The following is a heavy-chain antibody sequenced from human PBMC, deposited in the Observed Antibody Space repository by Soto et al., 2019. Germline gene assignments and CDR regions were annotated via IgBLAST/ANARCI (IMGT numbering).Heavy chain of an antibody. V-gene: IGHV3-33*01. Sequence: QVQLVESGGGVVQPGRSLRLSCAASGFTFSSYGMHWVRQAPDKGLEWVAVIWYDGTNKYYTDSVKGRFTISRDNSKNTLYLQMNSLRAEDTAVYYCARDRGAVAGTRYYYGMDVWGQGTTVTVSS. CDR2: IWYDGTNK. CDR1: GFTFSSYG. J-gene: IGHJ6*02. CDR3: ARDRGAVAGTRYYYGMDV. D-gene: IGHD6-13*01.